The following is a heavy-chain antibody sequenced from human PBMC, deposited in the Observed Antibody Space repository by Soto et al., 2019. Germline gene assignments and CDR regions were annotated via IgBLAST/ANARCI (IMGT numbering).Heavy chain of an antibody. CDR2: IWYDGSNK. Sequence: QVQLVESGGGVVQPGRSLRLSCAASGFTFSSYGMHWVRQAPGKGLEWVAVIWYDGSNKYYADSVKGRFTISRDNSKNTLYLQMNSLRAEDTAVYYCARDYYGSGSSHFDYWGQGTLVTVSS. CDR1: GFTFSSYG. J-gene: IGHJ4*02. V-gene: IGHV3-33*01. CDR3: ARDYYGSGSSHFDY. D-gene: IGHD3-10*01.